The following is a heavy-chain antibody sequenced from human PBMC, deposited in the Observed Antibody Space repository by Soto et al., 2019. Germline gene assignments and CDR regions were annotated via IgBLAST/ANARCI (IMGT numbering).Heavy chain of an antibody. V-gene: IGHV3-21*01. CDR2: ISSSSSYI. CDR3: ARGITMIVVVPLLYGMDV. J-gene: IGHJ6*02. Sequence: KPGGSLRLSCAASGFTFSSYSMNWVRQAPGKGLEWVSSISSSSSYIYYADSVKGRFTISRDNAKNSLYLQMNSLRAEDTAVYYCARGITMIVVVPLLYGMDVWGQGTTVTVSS. CDR1: GFTFSSYS. D-gene: IGHD3-22*01.